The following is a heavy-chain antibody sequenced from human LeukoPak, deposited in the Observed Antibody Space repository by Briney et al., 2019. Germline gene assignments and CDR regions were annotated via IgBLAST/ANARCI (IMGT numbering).Heavy chain of an antibody. Sequence: SETLSLTCAVYGGSFSGYYWSWIRQPPGKGLEWIGEINHSGSTNYNPSLKSRVTISVDTSKNQFSLKLSSVTAADTAVYYCASPHLGGDAFDIWGQGTMVTVSS. D-gene: IGHD3-16*01. J-gene: IGHJ3*02. CDR1: GGSFSGYY. CDR3: ASPHLGGDAFDI. CDR2: INHSGST. V-gene: IGHV4-34*01.